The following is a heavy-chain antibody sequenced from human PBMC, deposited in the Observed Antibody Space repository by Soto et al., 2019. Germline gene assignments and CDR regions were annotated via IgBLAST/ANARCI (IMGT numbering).Heavy chain of an antibody. Sequence: PSATRSLSSTVSGGSIGSYYLVWPRQPPGKGLEWIGYIYYSGSTNYNPSLKSRVTISVDTSKNQFSLKLSSVTAADTAVYYCASLGSGYYGMDVWGQGTKVTFSS. D-gene: IGHD7-27*01. J-gene: IGHJ6*02. V-gene: IGHV4-59*07. CDR2: IYYSGST. CDR1: GGSIGSYY. CDR3: ASLGSGYYGMDV.